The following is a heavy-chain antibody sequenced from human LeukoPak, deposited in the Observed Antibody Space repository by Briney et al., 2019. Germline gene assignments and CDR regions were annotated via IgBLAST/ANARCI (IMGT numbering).Heavy chain of an antibody. V-gene: IGHV4-4*02. D-gene: IGHD6-19*01. CDR3: ARWAVGGTRGSDS. Sequence: GSLRLSCAASGFTFSSYEMNWVRQAPGKGLEWIGEIYHGGSTNYNPSLKSRVTISVDKSKNQFSLDLSSVTAADTAVYYCARWAVGGTRGSDSWGQGTLITVSS. CDR2: IYHGGST. CDR1: GFTFSSYEM. J-gene: IGHJ4*02.